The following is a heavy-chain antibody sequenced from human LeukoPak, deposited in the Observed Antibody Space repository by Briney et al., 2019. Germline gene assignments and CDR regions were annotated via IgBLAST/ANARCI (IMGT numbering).Heavy chain of an antibody. D-gene: IGHD5-12*01. Sequence: GESLKISCKGSGYRFNSYWLGWVRQLPGKGLEWMGFIYPGDSDTRYSPSFQGQVTISANKSTSPAYLQWSSLKASDTAMYYCARLYRGYEAPFDYWGQGTLVTVSS. CDR2: IYPGDSDT. V-gene: IGHV5-51*01. CDR1: GYRFNSYW. J-gene: IGHJ4*02. CDR3: ARLYRGYEAPFDY.